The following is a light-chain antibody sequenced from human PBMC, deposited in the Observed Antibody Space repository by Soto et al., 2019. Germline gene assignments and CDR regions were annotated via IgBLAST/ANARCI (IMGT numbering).Light chain of an antibody. Sequence: DIQMTQSPSSLSASVGDRITITCRASQDISSNLAWYQQKTGKAPKSLIYAATSLQSGVPSRFSGSGSGTYFTLTITTLQPDDFATYYCQQYKNYPRSFGGGTKVEI. J-gene: IGKJ4*01. V-gene: IGKV1-16*01. CDR3: QQYKNYPRS. CDR2: AAT. CDR1: QDISSN.